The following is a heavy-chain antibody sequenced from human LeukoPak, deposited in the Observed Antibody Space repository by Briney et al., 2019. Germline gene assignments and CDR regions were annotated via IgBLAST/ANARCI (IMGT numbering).Heavy chain of an antibody. D-gene: IGHD2-21*01. CDR1: GFTFRTYG. CDR3: AKGMYGVGGALDY. Sequence: QPGGSLRLSCAASGFTFRTYGMNWVRQAPGKGLEYVSGITAGGGNTYYGDSLKGRFTISRDDSKDTLFLQMNSLRVEDTAVYYCAKGMYGVGGALDYWGRGSLVTVSS. CDR2: ITAGGGNT. J-gene: IGHJ4*02. V-gene: IGHV3-23*01.